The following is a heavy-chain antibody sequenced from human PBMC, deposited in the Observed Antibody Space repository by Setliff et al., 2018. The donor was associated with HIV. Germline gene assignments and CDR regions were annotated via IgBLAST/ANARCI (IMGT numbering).Heavy chain of an antibody. D-gene: IGHD4-4*01. CDR1: GFTFSDYS. CDR3: ARSGESFTTHFDA. J-gene: IGHJ3*01. CDR2: ISSSSSTI. Sequence: PGGSLRLSCTASGFTFSDYSMSWIRQAPGKGLEWVSYISSSSSTIHHSDSVKGRFTISRDNAKNSLYLQMNSLRAEDTAMYYCARSGESFTTHFDAWGQGTMVTVSS. V-gene: IGHV3-11*04.